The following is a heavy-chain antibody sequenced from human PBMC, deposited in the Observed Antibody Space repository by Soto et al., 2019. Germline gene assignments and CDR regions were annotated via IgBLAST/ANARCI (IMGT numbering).Heavy chain of an antibody. J-gene: IGHJ5*02. CDR3: ARDWGKGYCSGGSCYSYFDWFEP. D-gene: IGHD2-15*01. CDR1: GGSISSYY. Sequence: SETLSLTCTVSGGSISSYYWSWIRQPPGKGLEWIGYIYYSGSTNYNPSLKSRVTISVDTSKNQFSLKLSSVTAADTAVYYCARDWGKGYCSGGSCYSYFDWFEPWGQGTLVTVSS. V-gene: IGHV4-59*01. CDR2: IYYSGST.